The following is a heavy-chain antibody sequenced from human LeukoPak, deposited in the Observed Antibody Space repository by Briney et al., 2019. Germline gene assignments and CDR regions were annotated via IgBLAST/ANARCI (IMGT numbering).Heavy chain of an antibody. J-gene: IGHJ4*02. Sequence: ASVKVSCKASGYTFSSSYIHWVRQASGHGLEWMGWMSPHSGNTDYSQKFQGRLTITRDTSISTAYMELTSLRSDDTAIYYCVRAGSMVTLPFDYWGQGTLVTVSS. V-gene: IGHV1-8*03. CDR1: GYTFSSSY. CDR3: VRAGSMVTLPFDY. D-gene: IGHD2-21*02. CDR2: MSPHSGNT.